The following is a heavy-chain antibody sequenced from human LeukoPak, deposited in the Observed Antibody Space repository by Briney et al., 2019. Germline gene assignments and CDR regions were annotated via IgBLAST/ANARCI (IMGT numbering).Heavy chain of an antibody. D-gene: IGHD5-18*01. Sequence: RGSLRLSCAASGFTFNNCAMSWVRQPPGKGLGWVSAVTDDGTTTYYADSAKGRFTISRDNSKNTVYLQMNYLTADDTARYYCVKEERGYSYGDYWGQGTLVTVSS. CDR3: VKEERGYSYGDY. CDR2: VTDDGTTT. CDR1: GFTFNNCA. J-gene: IGHJ4*02. V-gene: IGHV3-23*01.